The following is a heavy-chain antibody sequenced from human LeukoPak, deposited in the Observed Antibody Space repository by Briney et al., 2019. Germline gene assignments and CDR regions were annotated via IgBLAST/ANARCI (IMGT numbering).Heavy chain of an antibody. CDR3: ARGYSSGWYDYYYYGMDV. Sequence: SETLSLTCTVSGGXISSSSYYWGWIRQPPGMGLEWSGSIYYSGSTYYNPSLRSRVTISVDTSKNQFSLKLSSVTAADTAVYYCARGYSSGWYDYYYYGMDVWGQGTTVTVSS. D-gene: IGHD6-19*01. CDR1: GGXISSSSYY. V-gene: IGHV4-39*01. J-gene: IGHJ6*02. CDR2: IYYSGST.